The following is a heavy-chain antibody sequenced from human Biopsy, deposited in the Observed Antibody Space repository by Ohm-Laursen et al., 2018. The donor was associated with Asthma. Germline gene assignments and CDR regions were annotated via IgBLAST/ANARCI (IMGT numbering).Heavy chain of an antibody. D-gene: IGHD6-19*01. CDR1: GGTFSNYA. J-gene: IGHJ6*02. Sequence: SVKVSCKAPGGTFSNYAINWVRQAPGQGLEWMGGIMTVFKTTTYAQKFQGRVTITADESTSTAYMEVSSLTSEDTAIYYCARCQVGYSSGWSLLLKKIYYSAVDEWGQGTAVTVSS. CDR3: ARCQVGYSSGWSLLLKKIYYSAVDE. V-gene: IGHV1-69*13. CDR2: IMTVFKTT.